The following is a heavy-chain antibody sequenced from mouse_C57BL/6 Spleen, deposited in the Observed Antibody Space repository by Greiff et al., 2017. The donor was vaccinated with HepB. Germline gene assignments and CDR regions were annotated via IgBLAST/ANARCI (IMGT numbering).Heavy chain of an antibody. CDR3: ASVRLGWFAY. Sequence: QVQLQQSGPELVKPGASVKISCKASGYAFSSSWMKGVKQRPGKGLEWIGRIYPGDGDTNYNGKFKGKATLTADKSSSTAYMQLSSLTSEVSAVYVCASVRLGWFAYWGQGTLFIVSA. CDR1: GYAFSSSW. V-gene: IGHV1-82*01. D-gene: IGHD3-1*01. J-gene: IGHJ3*01. CDR2: IYPGDGDT.